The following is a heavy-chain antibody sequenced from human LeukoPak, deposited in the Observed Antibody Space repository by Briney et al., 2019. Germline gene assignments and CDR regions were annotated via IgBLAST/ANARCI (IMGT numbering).Heavy chain of an antibody. J-gene: IGHJ4*02. V-gene: IGHV3-48*01. D-gene: IGHD5-18*01. Sequence: GGSLRLSCAASGFTFSSYSMNWVRQAPEKGLEWVSYISSSSSTIYYADSVKGRFTISRDNAKNSLYLQMNSLRAEDTAVYYCARDPARGYSYGALYWGQGTLVTVSS. CDR1: GFTFSSYS. CDR2: ISSSSSTI. CDR3: ARDPARGYSYGALY.